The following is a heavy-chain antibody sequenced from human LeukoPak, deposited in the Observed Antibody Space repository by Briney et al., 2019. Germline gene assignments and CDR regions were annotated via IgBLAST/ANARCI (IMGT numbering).Heavy chain of an antibody. CDR1: GFTFSSYG. D-gene: IGHD3-22*01. CDR3: ARAGDDSSGYFDY. Sequence: GGSLRLSCAASGFTFSSYGMHWVRQAPGKGLEWVAVISYDGSNKYYADSVKGRFTISRDNAKNSLYLQMNSLRAEDTALYYCARAGDDSSGYFDYWGQGTLVTVSS. CDR2: ISYDGSNK. V-gene: IGHV3-30*03. J-gene: IGHJ4*02.